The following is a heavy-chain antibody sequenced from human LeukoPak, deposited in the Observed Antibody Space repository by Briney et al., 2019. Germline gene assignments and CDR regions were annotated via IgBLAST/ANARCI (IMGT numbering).Heavy chain of an antibody. CDR2: MNPNSGNT. Sequence: ASVKVSCKASGYTFTSYGISWVRQAPGQGLEWMGWMNPNSGNTGYAQKFQGRVTMTRNTSISTAYMELSSLRSEDTAVYYCARAAKGDYYYDSSGYWRWGQGTLVTVSS. J-gene: IGHJ4*02. D-gene: IGHD3-22*01. V-gene: IGHV1-8*02. CDR1: GYTFTSYG. CDR3: ARAAKGDYYYDSSGYWR.